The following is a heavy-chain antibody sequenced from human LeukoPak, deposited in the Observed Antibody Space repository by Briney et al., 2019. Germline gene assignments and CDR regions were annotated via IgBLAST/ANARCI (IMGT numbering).Heavy chain of an antibody. D-gene: IGHD5-24*01. CDR3: TTSDGINDFDY. J-gene: IGHJ4*02. Sequence: GASVKVSCKASGYTFTGYYMHWVRQAPGQGLEWMGWINPKSGGTNYAQKFQGRVTMTRDTSISTAYMELSRLRSDDTAVYYCTTSDGINDFDYWGQGTLVTVSS. CDR2: INPKSGGT. CDR1: GYTFTGYY. V-gene: IGHV1-2*02.